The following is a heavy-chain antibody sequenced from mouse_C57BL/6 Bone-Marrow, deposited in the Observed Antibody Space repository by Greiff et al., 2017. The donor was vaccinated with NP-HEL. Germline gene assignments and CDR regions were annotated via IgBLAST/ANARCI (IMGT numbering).Heavy chain of an antibody. J-gene: IGHJ4*01. CDR3: ARHLGDYGYAMDY. V-gene: IGHV2-6-1*01. CDR2: IWSDGST. CDR1: GFSLTSYG. Sequence: VQLKESGPGLVAPSQSLSITCTVSGFSLTSYGVHWVRQPPGKGLEWLVVIWSDGSTTYNSALKSRLSISKDNSKSQVFLKMNSLQTDDTAMYYCARHLGDYGYAMDYWGQGTSVTVSS. D-gene: IGHD2-4*01.